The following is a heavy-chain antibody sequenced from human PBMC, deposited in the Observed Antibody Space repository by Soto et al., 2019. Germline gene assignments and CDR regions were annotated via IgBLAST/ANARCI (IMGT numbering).Heavy chain of an antibody. CDR2: IYYSGST. Sequence: QVQLQESGPGLVKPSQTLSLTCTVSGGSISSGGYYWSWIRQHPGKGLEWIGYIYYSGSTYYNPSLKSRVTISVDTSKNQFSLKLSSVTAADTAVYYCARDGTREYSSSSRALYFDLWGRGTLVTVSS. D-gene: IGHD6-6*01. CDR3: ARDGTREYSSSSRALYFDL. V-gene: IGHV4-31*03. J-gene: IGHJ2*01. CDR1: GGSISSGGYY.